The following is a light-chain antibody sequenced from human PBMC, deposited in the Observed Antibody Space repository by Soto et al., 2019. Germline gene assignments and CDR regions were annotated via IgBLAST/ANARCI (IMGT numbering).Light chain of an antibody. V-gene: IGLV2-18*01. Sequence: QSVLTQPPSVSGSPGQSVTISCTGSSSDVGSYNRVSWYQQSPGTAPKLIIYDVSNRPSGVPDRFSGSKSGNTASLTISGLQAEDEADYYCSLYTTTSTVLFGGGTQLTVL. CDR2: DVS. CDR3: SLYTTTSTVL. J-gene: IGLJ3*02. CDR1: SSDVGSYNR.